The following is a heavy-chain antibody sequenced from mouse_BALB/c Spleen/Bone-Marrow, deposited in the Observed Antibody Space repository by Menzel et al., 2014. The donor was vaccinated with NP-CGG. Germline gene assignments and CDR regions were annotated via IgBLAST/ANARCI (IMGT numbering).Heavy chain of an antibody. CDR3: ARHAYYDQTEVSFVY. V-gene: IGHV5-9-2*01. CDR2: ISCGGSYT. J-gene: IGHJ3*01. Sequence: EVQLQQSGGGLVKSGGSLKLSCAASGFSFNSYGMSWVRQTPEKRLEWVATISCGGSYTFYPDSVKGRFTISRDNATNNLYLQLSSLRSEDTALYYCARHAYYDQTEVSFVYWGQGTLVTVSA. CDR1: GFSFNSYG. D-gene: IGHD2-4*01.